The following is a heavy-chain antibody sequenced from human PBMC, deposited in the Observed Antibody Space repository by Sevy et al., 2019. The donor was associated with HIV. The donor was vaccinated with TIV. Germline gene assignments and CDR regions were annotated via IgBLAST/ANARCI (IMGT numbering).Heavy chain of an antibody. CDR1: GFTLSSNA. CDR3: AKDPNVDTAMAYYFDY. V-gene: IGHV3-23*01. D-gene: IGHD5-18*01. J-gene: IGHJ4*02. CDR2: ISSTGGST. Sequence: GGSLRLSCAAPGFTLSSNAMSWVRQAPGKGLEWVSSISSTGGSTYHADSVRGRFSISRDNSKNTLYLHMNSLRAEDTAVYYCAKDPNVDTAMAYYFDYWGQGTLVTVSS.